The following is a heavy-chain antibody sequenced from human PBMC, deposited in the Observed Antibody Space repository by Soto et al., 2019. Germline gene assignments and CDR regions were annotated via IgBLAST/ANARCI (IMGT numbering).Heavy chain of an antibody. D-gene: IGHD1-1*01. CDR3: ARENPWNGVAFDI. Sequence: SSVKVSCKASGNFRKYAISWVRQAPGQGVEWMGGIIVLFGTPNYAQKFQSRVTITADEATSTAYMELSSLKSDDTAVYYCARENPWNGVAFDIWGRRTMVTASS. CDR1: GNFRKYA. CDR2: IIVLFGTP. V-gene: IGHV1-69*13. J-gene: IGHJ3*02.